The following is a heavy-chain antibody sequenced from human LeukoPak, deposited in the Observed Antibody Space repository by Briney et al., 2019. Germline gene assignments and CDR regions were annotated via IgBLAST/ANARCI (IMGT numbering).Heavy chain of an antibody. Sequence: ASVKVSCKASGYTFIDYAINWVRQAPGQGLEWMGWINTNTGNPTYAQGSTGRFVFSLDTSVNTAYLQISILKAQDTAVYFCAREGPGASNWFDSWGQGSLVSVSS. CDR3: AREGPGASNWFDS. D-gene: IGHD2-2*01. CDR2: INTNTGNP. V-gene: IGHV7-4-1*02. CDR1: GYTFIDYA. J-gene: IGHJ5*01.